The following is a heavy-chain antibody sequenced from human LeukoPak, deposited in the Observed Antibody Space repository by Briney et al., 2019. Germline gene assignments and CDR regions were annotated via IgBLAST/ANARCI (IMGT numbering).Heavy chain of an antibody. Sequence: PSETLSLTCTVPGGSISSYYWSWIRQPPGKGLEWIGYIYYSGSTNYNPSLKSRVTISVDTSKNQFSLKLSSVTAADTAVYYCASSAAAGTHMDVWGQGTTVTVSS. CDR1: GGSISSYY. CDR2: IYYSGST. D-gene: IGHD6-13*01. J-gene: IGHJ6*02. CDR3: ASSAAAGTHMDV. V-gene: IGHV4-59*01.